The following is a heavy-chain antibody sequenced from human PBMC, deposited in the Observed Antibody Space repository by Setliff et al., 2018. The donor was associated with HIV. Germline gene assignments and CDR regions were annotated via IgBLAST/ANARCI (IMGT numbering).Heavy chain of an antibody. V-gene: IGHV1-46*01. CDR1: GYTSTSFS. D-gene: IGHD3-10*01. J-gene: IGHJ6*02. Sequence: ASVKVSCKASGYTSTSFSLHWVRQAPGQGLEWMGIINPSGDVIRYAQKFQGRVPMTRDTSTSTVYMDLSSLRSEDTAVYYCASPSFGDVDYYYGMDVWGQGTTVTVSS. CDR3: ASPSFGDVDYYYGMDV. CDR2: INPSGDVI.